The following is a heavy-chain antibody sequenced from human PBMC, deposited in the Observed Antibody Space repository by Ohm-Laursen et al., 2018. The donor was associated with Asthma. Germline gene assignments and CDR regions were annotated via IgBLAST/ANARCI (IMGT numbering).Heavy chain of an antibody. V-gene: IGHV1-18*01. D-gene: IGHD3-10*01. CDR3: ARENRKKMVQGVIITTYYNGMDV. Sequence: GASVKVSCKASGYTFSSYGISWVRQAPGQGLEWMGWISAYNGNTNYAQKLQGRVTMTTDTSTSTAYMELRSLRSDDTAVYYCARENRKKMVQGVIITTYYNGMDVWGQGTTVTVSS. CDR2: ISAYNGNT. J-gene: IGHJ6*02. CDR1: GYTFSSYG.